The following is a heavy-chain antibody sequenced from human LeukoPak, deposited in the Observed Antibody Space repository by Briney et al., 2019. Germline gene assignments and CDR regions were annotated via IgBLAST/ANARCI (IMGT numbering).Heavy chain of an antibody. CDR3: ARRPRAEPDTSPDNWFDP. J-gene: IGHJ5*02. CDR1: DGSISTYF. D-gene: IGHD1-14*01. Sequence: PSETLSLTCTVSDGSISTYFWNWIRQPPGRGLEWIGHVFYDGSTNLNPSLKSRVTISVDTSKNQFSLKLRSVTAADTAVHHCARRPRAEPDTSPDNWFDPWGQGTLVTVSS. V-gene: IGHV4-59*08. CDR2: VFYDGST.